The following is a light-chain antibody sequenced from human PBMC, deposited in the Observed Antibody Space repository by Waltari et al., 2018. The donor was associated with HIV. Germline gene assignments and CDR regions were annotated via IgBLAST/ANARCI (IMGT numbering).Light chain of an antibody. V-gene: IGKV4-1*01. CDR3: QQYFSLPAT. J-gene: IGKJ1*01. CDR1: RSLLHSSKNKND. CDR2: WAS. Sequence: DIVMTQSPDSLAVSPGGRATINCRSSRSLLHSSKNKNDLAWYQQKPGQPPKLLIYWASTRQSGVPERFSGSVSGTDFTLTISSLQAEDAAVYYCQQYFSLPATFGQGTKVEIK.